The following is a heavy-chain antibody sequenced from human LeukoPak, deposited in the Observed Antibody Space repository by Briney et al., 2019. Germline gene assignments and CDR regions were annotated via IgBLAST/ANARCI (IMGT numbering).Heavy chain of an antibody. Sequence: ASVKVSCKASGYTFTCYYMHWVRQAPGQGLDWMGWINPNSGVTKYAQKFQGRVTMTSDTSISTAYMELSRLRSDDTAVYYCTRDAGGGDCYSCPNRFDPWGQGTLVTVSS. J-gene: IGHJ5*02. CDR3: TRDAGGGDCYSCPNRFDP. CDR1: GYTFTCYY. D-gene: IGHD2-21*02. V-gene: IGHV1-2*02. CDR2: INPNSGVT.